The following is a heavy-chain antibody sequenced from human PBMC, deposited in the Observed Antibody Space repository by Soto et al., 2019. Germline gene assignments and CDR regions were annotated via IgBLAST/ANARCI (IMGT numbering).Heavy chain of an antibody. J-gene: IGHJ5*02. CDR3: ARVPEYSGYDMANWFDP. CDR1: GAALSNGDYR. CDR2: IYNDGRT. V-gene: IGHV4-30-4*08. Sequence: SETLSLTCTLSGAALSNGDYRWNWIRQLPGKGLEWIGDIYNDGRTHYNPSLKSRVTISVDTSKNQFSLLLSSVTAANTAVYYCARVPEYSGYDMANWFDPWGQGTLVTVSS. D-gene: IGHD5-12*01.